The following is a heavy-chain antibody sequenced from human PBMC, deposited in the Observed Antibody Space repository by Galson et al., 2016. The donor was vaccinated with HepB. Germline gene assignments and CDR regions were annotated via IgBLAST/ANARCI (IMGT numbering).Heavy chain of an antibody. CDR1: GDSASSNSVT. CDR3: ARRGSKEKGYFDL. J-gene: IGHJ2*01. V-gene: IGHV6-1*01. D-gene: IGHD6-13*01. CDR2: TYYRSKWYN. Sequence: CAISGDSASSNSVTWNWIRQSPSRGLEWLGRTYYRSKWYNDYAVSVKSRMTINPDTSKNQFSLQLNPVTPEDTAVYYCARRGSKEKGYFDLWGRGTLVTVSS.